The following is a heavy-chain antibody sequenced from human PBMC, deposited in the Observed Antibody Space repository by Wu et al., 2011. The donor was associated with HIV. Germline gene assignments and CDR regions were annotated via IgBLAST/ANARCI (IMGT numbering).Heavy chain of an antibody. CDR2: STNSGGT. CDR1: GNTFSATT. CDR3: ARGTDSHYYYYYYMDV. Sequence: QRGAVWAEVKKPGASVKVSCKSSGNTFSATTCTGCDRPLDKGLSGWDGSTNSGGTDYAQKFQGRVTLTWDTSISTAYMELSRLRSDDTAVYYCARGTDSHYYYYYYMDVWGKGTTVTVSS. V-gene: IGHV1-2*02. J-gene: IGHJ6*03. D-gene: IGHD3-22*01.